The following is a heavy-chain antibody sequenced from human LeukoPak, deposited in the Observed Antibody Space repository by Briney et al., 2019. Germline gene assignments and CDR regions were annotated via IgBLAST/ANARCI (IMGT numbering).Heavy chain of an antibody. V-gene: IGHV3-53*01. CDR3: ARDWKTNSFGY. J-gene: IGHJ4*02. Sequence: GGSLRLSCVGSGFTVSSNYMSWVRQAPGKGLEWVSVVDTFGNTYNADSVKGRLTVSRDNSKNTVYLQMNSLRAEDTAVYYCARDWKTNSFGYWGQGTLVTVSS. CDR1: GFTVSSNY. D-gene: IGHD1-1*01. CDR2: VDTFGNT.